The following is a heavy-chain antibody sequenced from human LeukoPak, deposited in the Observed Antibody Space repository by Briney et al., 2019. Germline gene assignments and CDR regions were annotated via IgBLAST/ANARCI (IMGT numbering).Heavy chain of an antibody. CDR2: IYPGDSDT. Sequence: GESLKISCKGSGYSFISYWIGWVGQMPGKGLEGLGIIYPGDSDTRYSPSFQGQVTISADKSISTAYLQWSSLKASDTAMYYYARLWQWLAFYAFDIWGQGTMVTVSS. J-gene: IGHJ3*02. D-gene: IGHD6-19*01. CDR3: ARLWQWLAFYAFDI. V-gene: IGHV5-51*01. CDR1: GYSFISYW.